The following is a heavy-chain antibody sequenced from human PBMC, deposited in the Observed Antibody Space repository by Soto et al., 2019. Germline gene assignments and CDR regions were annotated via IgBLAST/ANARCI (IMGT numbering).Heavy chain of an antibody. CDR2: IYWDDDK. J-gene: IGHJ5*02. CDR3: AHSLIGYYYDSSGSNWFDP. V-gene: IGHV2-5*02. CDR1: GFSLSTSGVG. Sequence: GSGPTLVNPTQTLTLTCTFSGFSLSTSGVGVGWIRQPPGKALEWLALIYWDDDKRYSPSLKSRLTITKDTSKNQVVLTMTNMDTVDTATYYCAHSLIGYYYDSSGSNWFDPWGQGTLVTVSS. D-gene: IGHD3-22*01.